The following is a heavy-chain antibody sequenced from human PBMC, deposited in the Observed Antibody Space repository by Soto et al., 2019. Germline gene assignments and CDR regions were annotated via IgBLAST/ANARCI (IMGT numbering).Heavy chain of an antibody. Sequence: QVQLVQSGAEVKNPGASVKVSCQASNYLFGAFGISWVRQAPGQGLEWMGWITPYNGNTHDEEKFQDRVNMTADKSTTTAYSEVRTLTSDDSAVDCCARISAGRNDFDVWGQGTVGTVSS. J-gene: IGHJ3*01. CDR1: NYLFGAFG. CDR3: ARISAGRNDFDV. CDR2: ITPYNGNT. V-gene: IGHV1-18*01.